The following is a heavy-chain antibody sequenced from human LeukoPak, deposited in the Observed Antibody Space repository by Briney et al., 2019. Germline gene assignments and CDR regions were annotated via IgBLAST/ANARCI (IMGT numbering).Heavy chain of an antibody. CDR2: INPNSGGT. CDR1: GYTFTGYY. CDR3: AKDLADYPGGWFDP. Sequence: ASVKVSCKASGYTFTGYYMHWVRQAPGQGLEWMGWINPNSGGTNYAQKLQGRVTMTTDTSTSTAYMELRSLRSDDTAVYYCAKDLADYPGGWFDPWGQGTLVTVSS. D-gene: IGHD4-11*01. J-gene: IGHJ5*02. V-gene: IGHV1-2*02.